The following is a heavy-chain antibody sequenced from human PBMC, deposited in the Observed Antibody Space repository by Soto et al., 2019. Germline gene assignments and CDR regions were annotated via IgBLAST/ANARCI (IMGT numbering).Heavy chain of an antibody. D-gene: IGHD3-22*01. CDR3: ASLHGSSCYNPRRAFDI. CDR1: GGTFSSYT. V-gene: IGHV1-69*02. CDR2: IIPILGIA. J-gene: IGHJ3*02. Sequence: QVQLVQSGAEVKKPGSSVKVSCKASGGTFSSYTISWVRQAPGQGLAWMGRIIPILGIANYAQKFQGRVTITADKSTSPAYMGLSSLRSEDTAVYYGASLHGSSCYNPRRAFDIWGQGRMVTVSS.